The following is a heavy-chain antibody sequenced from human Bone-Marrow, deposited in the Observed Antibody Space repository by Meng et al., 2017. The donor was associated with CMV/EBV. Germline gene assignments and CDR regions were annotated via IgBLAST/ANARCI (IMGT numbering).Heavy chain of an antibody. CDR3: AKARGIRSSFDI. V-gene: IGHV4-39*07. CDR2: IYYSGSP. D-gene: IGHD1-26*01. Sequence: SETLSLTCTVSGGSISSTTDYWGWIRQPPGTGLEWIGTIYYSGSPYYRTFLESRVTISVDTSKNHFSLKLNSVSAADTALYFCAKARGIRSSFDIWGQGTRVTV. J-gene: IGHJ3*02. CDR1: GGSISSTTDY.